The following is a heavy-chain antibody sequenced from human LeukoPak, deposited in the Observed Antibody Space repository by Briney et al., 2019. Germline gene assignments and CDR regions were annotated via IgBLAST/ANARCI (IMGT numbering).Heavy chain of an antibody. J-gene: IGHJ5*02. CDR3: ARQALSSSWTTGWHDP. CDR2: IYYSRNT. V-gene: IGHV4-39*01. Sequence: SETLSLTCTVSGGSISSSGSFWGWIRQPPGKRLEWIGSIYYSRNTYYNPSLKSRVTISADTSKNQFSLKLNAVTAADTAVYYCARQALSSSWTTGWHDPWGQGTLVIVSS. CDR1: GGSISSSGSF. D-gene: IGHD6-13*01.